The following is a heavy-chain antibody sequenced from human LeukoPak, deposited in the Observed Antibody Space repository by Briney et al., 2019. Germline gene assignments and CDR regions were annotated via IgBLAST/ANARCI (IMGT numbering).Heavy chain of an antibody. D-gene: IGHD2-2*01. CDR2: IYYSGST. Sequence: SETPSLTCTVSGGPISSGGDYWSWIRQHPGKGLEWIGYIYYSGSTYYNPSLKSRVTISVDTSKDQFSLKLSSVTAADTAVYNCARDGGGYCSSTSCNWFDPWGQGTLVTVSS. J-gene: IGHJ5*02. CDR3: ARDGGGYCSSTSCNWFDP. V-gene: IGHV4-31*03. CDR1: GGPISSGGDY.